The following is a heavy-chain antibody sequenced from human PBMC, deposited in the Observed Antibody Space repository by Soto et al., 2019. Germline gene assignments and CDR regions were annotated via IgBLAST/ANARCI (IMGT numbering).Heavy chain of an antibody. CDR3: AREGGYCSGGSCYSRYYYYYYGMDV. V-gene: IGHV4-34*01. Sequence: PSETLSLTCAVYGGSFSGYYWRWIRQPPGKGLEWIGEINHSGSTNYNPSLKSRVTISVDTSKNQFSLKLSSVTAADTAVYYCAREGGYCSGGSCYSRYYYYYYGMDVWGQGTTVTVSS. CDR2: INHSGST. J-gene: IGHJ6*02. CDR1: GGSFSGYY. D-gene: IGHD2-15*01.